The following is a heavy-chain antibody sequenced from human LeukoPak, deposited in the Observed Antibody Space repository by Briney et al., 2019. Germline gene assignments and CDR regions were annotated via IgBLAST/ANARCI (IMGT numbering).Heavy chain of an antibody. D-gene: IGHD3-10*01. CDR2: INPNSGGT. V-gene: IGHV1-2*02. CDR3: ARDRYYGSGSYYGI. CDR1: GYTFTGYY. Sequence: WASVKVPCKASGYTFTGYYMHWVRQAPGQGLEWMGWINPNSGGTNYAQKFQGRVTMTRDTSISTAYMELSRLRSDDTAVYYCARDRYYGSGSYYGIWGQGTLVTVSS. J-gene: IGHJ4*02.